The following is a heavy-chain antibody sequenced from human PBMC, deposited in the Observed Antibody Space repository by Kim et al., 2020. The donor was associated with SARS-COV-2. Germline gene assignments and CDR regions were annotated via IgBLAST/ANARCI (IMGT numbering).Heavy chain of an antibody. D-gene: IGHD3-3*01. CDR1: GFTFGDYA. CDR2: IRSKAYGGTT. J-gene: IGHJ4*02. V-gene: IGHV3-49*04. CDR3: TRDDFWSGYYTS. Sequence: GGSLRLSCTASGFTFGDYAMSWVRQAPGKGLEWVGFIRSKAYGGTTEYAASVKGRFTISRDDSKSIAYLQMNSLKTEDTAVYYCTRDDFWSGYYTSWGQGTLGTVSS.